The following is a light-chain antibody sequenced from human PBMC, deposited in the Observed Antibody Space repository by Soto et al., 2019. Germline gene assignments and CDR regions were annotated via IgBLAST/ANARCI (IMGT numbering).Light chain of an antibody. CDR3: QQANTFPRALT. J-gene: IGKJ4*01. CDR1: RDVSHW. V-gene: IGKV1D-12*01. CDR2: SVS. Sequence: DIQMTQSPSSVSASVGDRVTITCRASRDVSHWLAWYQQKPGKAPKLLIYSVSTLHSGVPSRFSGNGSGTAFTLTINSLQSEDFATYYCQQANTFPRALTFGGGTKVEIK.